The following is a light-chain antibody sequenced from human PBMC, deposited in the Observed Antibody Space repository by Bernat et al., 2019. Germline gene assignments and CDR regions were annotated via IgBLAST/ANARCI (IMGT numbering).Light chain of an antibody. CDR1: QDIPNY. V-gene: IGKV1-39*01. J-gene: IGKJ4*01. CDR2: TAT. CDR3: QQSLTTPAQVT. Sequence: DIQLTQSPSSLSASVGDRVTITCRASQDIPNYLNWYQQKPGKAPNLLIYTATNLQSGVPSRFSASGFGTDFTLTISSLQPEDFATYYCQQSLTTPAQVTFGGGTNVEIK.